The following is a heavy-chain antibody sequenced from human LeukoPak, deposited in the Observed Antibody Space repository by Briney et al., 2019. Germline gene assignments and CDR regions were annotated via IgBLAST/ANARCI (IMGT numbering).Heavy chain of an antibody. V-gene: IGHV1-2*02. CDR2: INPNRGGT. CDR3: AREGSHDYGDYYWFDP. CDR1: GYTFTGYY. D-gene: IGHD4-17*01. J-gene: IGHJ5*02. Sequence: ASVRVSCTASGYTFTGYYMHWVRQAPGQGLEWMGWINPNRGGTNYAQKFQGRVTITRDTANSTAYMELSRLRSDDTAVYYCAREGSHDYGDYYWFDPWGQGTLVTVSS.